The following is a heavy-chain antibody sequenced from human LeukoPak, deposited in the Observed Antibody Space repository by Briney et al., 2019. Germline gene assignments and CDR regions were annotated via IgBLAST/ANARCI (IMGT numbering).Heavy chain of an antibody. CDR3: ARGGVVVPADAFDI. D-gene: IGHD2-2*01. CDR2: INHSGST. CDR1: GGSFRGYY. Sequence: SETLSLTCAVYGGSFRGYYWSWFRHPPGKGLDWIGEINHSGSTNYNPSLKSRVTISVDTSKNQFSLKLSSVTAADTAVYYCARGGVVVPADAFDIWGQGTMVTVSS. V-gene: IGHV4-34*01. J-gene: IGHJ3*02.